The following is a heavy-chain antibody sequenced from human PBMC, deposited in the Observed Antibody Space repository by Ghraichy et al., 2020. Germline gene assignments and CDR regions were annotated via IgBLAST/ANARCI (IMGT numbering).Heavy chain of an antibody. D-gene: IGHD6-13*01. CDR3: ARYPIAAAGLTYWFDP. CDR1: GFTLSDDY. V-gene: IGHV3-11*01. J-gene: IGHJ5*02. CDR2: ISSSGSTI. Sequence: GSLRLSCAASGFTLSDDYMSWIRQAPGKGLEWVSYISSSGSTIYYADSVKGRFTISRDNAKNSLYLQMNSLRAEDTAVYYCARYPIAAAGLTYWFDPWGQGTLVTVSS.